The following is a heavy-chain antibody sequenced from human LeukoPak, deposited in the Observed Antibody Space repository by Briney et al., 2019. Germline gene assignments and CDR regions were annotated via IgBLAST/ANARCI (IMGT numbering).Heavy chain of an antibody. CDR2: IYYSGST. CDR3: ANLDAFHDYGDY. J-gene: IGHJ4*02. Sequence: PSETLSPTCTVSGGSISSSSYYWGWIRQPPGKGLEWIGSIYYSGSTYYNPSLKSRVTISVDTSKNQFSLKLSSVTAADTAVYYCANLDAFHDYGDYWGQGTLVTVSS. CDR1: GGSISSSSYY. V-gene: IGHV4-39*01.